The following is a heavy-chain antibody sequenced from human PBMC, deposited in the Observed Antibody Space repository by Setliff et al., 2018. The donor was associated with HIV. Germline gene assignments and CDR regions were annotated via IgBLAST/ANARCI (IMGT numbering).Heavy chain of an antibody. CDR1: GFTFSIYS. CDR3: ARVVVIWENGPNWFDP. CDR2: ISSSSSTI. J-gene: IGHJ5*02. D-gene: IGHD3-16*02. V-gene: IGHV3-48*01. Sequence: QPGGSLRLSCAASGFTFSIYSMNWVRQAPGKGLEWVSYISSSSSTIYYADSVRGRFTISRDNAKNFLYLQMNSPRAEDTAVYYCARVVVIWENGPNWFDPWGQGTLVTVSS.